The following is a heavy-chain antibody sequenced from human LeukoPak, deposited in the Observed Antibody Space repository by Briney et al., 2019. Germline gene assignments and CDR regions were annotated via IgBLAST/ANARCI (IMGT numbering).Heavy chain of an antibody. J-gene: IGHJ6*03. CDR3: ARASYYDFWSGYRDEDYYYYMDV. Sequence: SQTLSLTCTVSGGSISSGGYYWSWIRQHPGKGLEWIGYIYYSGSTYYNPSLKSRVTISVDTSKNQFSLKLSSVTAADTAVYYCARASYYDFWSGYRDEDYYYYMDVWGKGTTVTVSS. CDR2: IYYSGST. D-gene: IGHD3-3*01. CDR1: GGSISSGGYY. V-gene: IGHV4-31*03.